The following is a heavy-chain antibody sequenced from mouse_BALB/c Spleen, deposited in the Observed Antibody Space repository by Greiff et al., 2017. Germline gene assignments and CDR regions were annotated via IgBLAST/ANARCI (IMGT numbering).Heavy chain of an antibody. D-gene: IGHD4-1*01. V-gene: IGHV1-82*01. CDR2: IYPGDGDT. CDR1: GYAFSSSW. Sequence: VQRVESGPELVKPGASVKISCKASGYAFSSSWMNWVKQRPGQGLEWIGRIYPGDGDTNYNGKFKGKATLTADKSSSTAYMQLSSLTSVDSAVYFCATLGPWYFDVWGAGTTVTVSS. J-gene: IGHJ1*01. CDR3: ATLGPWYFDV.